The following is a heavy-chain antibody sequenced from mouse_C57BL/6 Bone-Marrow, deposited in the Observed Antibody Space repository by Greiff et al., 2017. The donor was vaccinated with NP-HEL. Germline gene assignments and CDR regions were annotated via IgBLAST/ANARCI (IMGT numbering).Heavy chain of an antibody. V-gene: IGHV1-47*01. CDR2: FHPYNDDT. D-gene: IGHD2-1*01. CDR3: ARAGNYWYYFGY. Sequence: QVQLQQSGAELVKPGASVKMSCKASGYTFTTYPIEWVKQNHGKSLEWIGNFHPYNDDTEYNEKFKNKATLTVEKSSSTVYLELSRLTSDDSSVYYCARAGNYWYYFGYWCQGTTLTVSS. CDR1: GYTFTTYP. J-gene: IGHJ2*01.